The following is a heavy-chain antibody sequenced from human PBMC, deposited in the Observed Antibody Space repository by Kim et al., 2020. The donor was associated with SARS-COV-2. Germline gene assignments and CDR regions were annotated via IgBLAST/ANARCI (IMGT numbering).Heavy chain of an antibody. CDR3: ARGVRLRASIFAPDF. Sequence: SVKVSCKASGGTFGNFAIMWVRQAPGQGLEWMGMLDPVINTPNYAQKFQGRVTFTADMSTNTAYMEVDSLRFDDTAVYYCARGVRLRASIFAPDF. J-gene: IGHJ4*01. CDR1: GGTFGNFA. D-gene: IGHD3-3*01. V-gene: IGHV1-69*04. CDR2: LDPVINTP.